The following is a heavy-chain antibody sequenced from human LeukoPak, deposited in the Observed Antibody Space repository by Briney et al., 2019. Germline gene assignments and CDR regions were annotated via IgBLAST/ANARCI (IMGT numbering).Heavy chain of an antibody. D-gene: IGHD5-12*01. CDR1: GGSISSGSYY. CDR2: IYPSGST. Sequence: SETLSLTCTVSGGSISSGSYYWSWIRQPAGKGLEWIGRIYPSGSTNYNPSLKSRVTMSVDTSNNQFSLKLSSVTAADTAVYYCAREVPDMVATVDAFDIWGQGTMVTVSS. J-gene: IGHJ3*02. V-gene: IGHV4-61*02. CDR3: AREVPDMVATVDAFDI.